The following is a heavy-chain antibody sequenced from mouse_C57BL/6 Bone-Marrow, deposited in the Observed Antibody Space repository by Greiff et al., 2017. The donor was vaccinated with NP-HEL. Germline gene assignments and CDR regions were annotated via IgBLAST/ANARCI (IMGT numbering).Heavy chain of an antibody. CDR1: GYTFTSYW. CDR2: IDPSDSYP. V-gene: IGHV1-69*01. CDR3: ARLTVADY. Sequence: QVQLQQPGAELVMPGASVKLSCKASGYTFTSYWMHWVKQRPGQGLEWIGEIDPSDSYPNYNQKFKGKSTLTVDKSSSTAYMQLSSLTSEDSAFYYCARLTVADYWGQGTTLTVSS. J-gene: IGHJ2*01. D-gene: IGHD1-1*01.